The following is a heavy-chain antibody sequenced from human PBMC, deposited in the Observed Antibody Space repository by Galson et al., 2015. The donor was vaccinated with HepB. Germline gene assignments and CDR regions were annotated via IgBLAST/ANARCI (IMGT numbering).Heavy chain of an antibody. CDR1: GFTFSSYS. D-gene: IGHD4-17*01. CDR2: ISSSSSTI. J-gene: IGHJ4*02. Sequence: SLRLSCAASGFTFSSYSMNWVRQAPGKGLEWVSYISSSSSTIYYADSVKGRFTISRDNAKNSLYLQMNSLRAEDTAVYYCARDNTMVTCQLDYWGQGTLVTVSS. V-gene: IGHV3-48*01. CDR3: ARDNTMVTCQLDY.